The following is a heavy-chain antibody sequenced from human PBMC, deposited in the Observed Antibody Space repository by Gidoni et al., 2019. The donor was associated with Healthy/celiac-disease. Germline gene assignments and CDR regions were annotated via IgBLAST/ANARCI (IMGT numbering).Heavy chain of an antibody. Sequence: EVQLVASGGGLVKPGGSLRLSCAASGFTFSSYGMNWVRQAPGKGLEWISSISSSSSYIYYADSVKGRFTISRDNAKNSLYLQMNSLRAEDTAVYYCARDSRRGYSYGPYYYGMDVWGQGTTVTVSS. CDR3: ARDSRRGYSYGPYYYGMDV. CDR2: ISSSSSYI. V-gene: IGHV3-21*01. CDR1: GFTFSSYG. D-gene: IGHD5-18*01. J-gene: IGHJ6*02.